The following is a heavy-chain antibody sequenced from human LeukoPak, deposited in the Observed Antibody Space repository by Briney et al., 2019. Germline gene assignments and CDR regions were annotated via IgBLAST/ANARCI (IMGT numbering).Heavy chain of an antibody. CDR1: GYNFANFW. V-gene: IGHV5-51*01. D-gene: IGHD3-10*01. CDR2: IHQTDSQT. Sequence: PGESLKISCYDSGYNFANFWIGWVRPVPGKGLEWMGIIHQTDSQTLLSPSFQGQVTISDDRSINTAYLQCSRLKASDTAMYCGARRAYSGSGSSDYGGQGTLVTVSA. J-gene: IGHJ4*02. CDR3: ARRAYSGSGSSDY.